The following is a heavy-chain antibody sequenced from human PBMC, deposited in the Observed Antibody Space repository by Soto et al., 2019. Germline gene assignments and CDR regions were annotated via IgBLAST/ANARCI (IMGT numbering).Heavy chain of an antibody. CDR1: GFTISPFA. V-gene: IGHV3-23*01. Sequence: EVQLLESGGGLIQPGESLRLSCVASGFTISPFAMSWVRQHPGKGLEWVAGISASSDYTSYADSVRGRFTVSRDNSKNTVSLQMNNLRVEDTALYYCAKDVRGGSPRPDYWGLGTLVTVSS. J-gene: IGHJ4*02. CDR2: ISASSDYT. D-gene: IGHD3-10*01. CDR3: AKDVRGGSPRPDY.